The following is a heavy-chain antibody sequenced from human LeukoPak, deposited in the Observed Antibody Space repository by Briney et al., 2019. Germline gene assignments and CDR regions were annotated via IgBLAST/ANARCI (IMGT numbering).Heavy chain of an antibody. V-gene: IGHV4-34*01. CDR3: ARAAAGGGYNWFDP. D-gene: IGHD6-13*01. CDR1: GGSFSGYY. CDR2: INHSGST. J-gene: IGHJ5*02. Sequence: SETLSLTCAVYGGSFSGYYWSWIRQPPGKGLEWIGEINHSGSTNYNPSLKSRVTISVDTSKNQFSLKLSSVTAADTAVYYCARAAAGGGYNWFDPWGQGTLVTVSS.